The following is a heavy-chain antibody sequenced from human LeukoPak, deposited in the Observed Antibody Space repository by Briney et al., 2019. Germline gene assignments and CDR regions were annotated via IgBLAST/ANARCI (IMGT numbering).Heavy chain of an antibody. D-gene: IGHD4-17*01. J-gene: IGHJ4*02. CDR1: GFTFDDYA. Sequence: GRSLRLSCAASGFTFDDYAMHWVRQAPGKGLEWVSGISWNSGSIGYADSVKGRFTISRDNAKNSLYLQMNSLRAEDTALYYCAKDLHGYGDLFDYWGQGTLVTVSS. V-gene: IGHV3-9*01. CDR3: AKDLHGYGDLFDY. CDR2: ISWNSGSI.